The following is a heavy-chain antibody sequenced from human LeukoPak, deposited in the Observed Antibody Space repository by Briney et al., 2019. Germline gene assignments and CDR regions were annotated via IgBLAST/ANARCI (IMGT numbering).Heavy chain of an antibody. CDR2: IKQEGREK. V-gene: IGHV3-7*01. D-gene: IGHD2-2*01. J-gene: IGHJ6*03. CDR3: VRAPLPYCSSSSCSNYYYYMDV. CDR1: GFTFTTYW. Sequence: PGGSLRLSCAASGFTFTTYWMGWVRQARGKGLEWVANIKQEGREKYYLDSVEGRFTVSRDNAKNSLFLQMDSLRVEDTAVYYCVRAPLPYCSSSSCSNYYYYMDVWGKGTTVTVSS.